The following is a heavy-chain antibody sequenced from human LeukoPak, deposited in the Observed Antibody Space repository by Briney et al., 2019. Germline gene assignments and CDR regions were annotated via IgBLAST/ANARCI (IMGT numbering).Heavy chain of an antibody. V-gene: IGHV3-64D*06. CDR3: VKEKGGITVTTKKALDY. D-gene: IGHD4-17*01. CDR2: ISSNGGST. Sequence: GGSLRLSCAASGFTFSNYAMSWVRQAPGKGLEYVSAISSNGGSTYYADSVKGRFTISRDNSKNTLYLQMSSLRAEDTAVYYCVKEKGGITVTTKKALDYWGQGTLVTVSS. J-gene: IGHJ4*02. CDR1: GFTFSNYA.